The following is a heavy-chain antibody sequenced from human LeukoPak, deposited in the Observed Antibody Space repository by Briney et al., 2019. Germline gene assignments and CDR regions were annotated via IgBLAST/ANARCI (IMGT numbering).Heavy chain of an antibody. Sequence: GGSLRLSCAASGFSFSSHAMNWVRQAPGKGLEWVSYISSSGSTIYCADSVKGRFTISRDNAKNSLYLQMNSLRAEDTAVYYCARGVIGGDSSGYYYRWFDPWGQGTLVTVSS. J-gene: IGHJ5*02. V-gene: IGHV3-48*03. CDR3: ARGVIGGDSSGYYYRWFDP. CDR2: ISSSGSTI. D-gene: IGHD3-22*01. CDR1: GFSFSSHA.